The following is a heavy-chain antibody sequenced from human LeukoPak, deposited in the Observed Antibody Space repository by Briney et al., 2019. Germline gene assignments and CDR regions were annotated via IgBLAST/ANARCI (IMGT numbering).Heavy chain of an antibody. V-gene: IGHV1-8*01. J-gene: IGHJ3*02. CDR1: GCTFTSHD. CDR2: MNPNSGNT. Sequence: GASVKVSCKASGCTFTSHDINWVRQATGQGLEWMGWMNPNSGNTGYAQKFQGRVTMTRNTSISTAYMELSSLRSEDTAVYYCAAYYDILTDAFDIWGQGTMVTVSS. D-gene: IGHD3-9*01. CDR3: AAYYDILTDAFDI.